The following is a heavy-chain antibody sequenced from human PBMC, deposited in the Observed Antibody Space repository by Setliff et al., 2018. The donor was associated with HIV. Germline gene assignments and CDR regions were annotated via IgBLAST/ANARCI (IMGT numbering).Heavy chain of an antibody. CDR1: GFTFSSYS. CDR3: ARPRGFNYGYFDD. D-gene: IGHD5-18*01. Sequence: GGSLRLSCAASGFTFSSYSMHWVRQVPGKGLEWVSVINSDGTGTRYADFVEDRFIISRDNTKNTLHLQLNNLRAEDTALYYCARPRGFNYGYFDDWGQGTPVTVSS. CDR2: INSDGTGT. J-gene: IGHJ4*02. V-gene: IGHV3-74*01.